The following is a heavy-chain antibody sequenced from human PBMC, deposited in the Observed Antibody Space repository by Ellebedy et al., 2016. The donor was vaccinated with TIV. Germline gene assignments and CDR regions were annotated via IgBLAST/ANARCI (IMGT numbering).Heavy chain of an antibody. Sequence: GESLKISXATSGFTFGIYWMTWVRQAPGKGLEWVANIKHDGRETYYVDSVEGRFTISRDDAKNSLYLQMTSLRAEDTAVYYCARYIQYTGSYYDYFDYWGQGTLVTVSS. CDR2: IKHDGRET. J-gene: IGHJ4*02. D-gene: IGHD1-26*01. CDR1: GFTFGIYW. V-gene: IGHV3-7*01. CDR3: ARYIQYTGSYYDYFDY.